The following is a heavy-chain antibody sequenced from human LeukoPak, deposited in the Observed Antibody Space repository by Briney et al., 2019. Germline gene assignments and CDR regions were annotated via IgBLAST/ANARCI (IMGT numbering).Heavy chain of an antibody. J-gene: IGHJ5*02. V-gene: IGHV3-74*01. Sequence: PGGSLRLSCAASGFTFSSYWMHWVRQAPGKGLVWVSRINSDGNSTTYADSVKGRFTISRDNAKNTLYLQMNSLRAEDTAVYYCAHFEMATIPWGQGTLVTVSS. CDR3: AHFEMATIP. D-gene: IGHD5-24*01. CDR1: GFTFSSYW. CDR2: INSDGNST.